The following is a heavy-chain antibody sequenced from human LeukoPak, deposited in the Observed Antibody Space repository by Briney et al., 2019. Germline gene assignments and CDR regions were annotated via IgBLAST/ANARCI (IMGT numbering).Heavy chain of an antibody. CDR3: AKGGHTTGYDYFDY. J-gene: IGHJ4*02. CDR2: INPNSGDT. V-gene: IGHV1-2*02. D-gene: IGHD3-9*01. Sequence: ASVKVSCKASGYIFTGHFMHWVRQAPGQGPEWMGCINPNSGDTKYSQKFQGRVTVTIDTSISTGYMELSSLRSDDTAVFYCAKGGHTTGYDYFDYWGQGTLVAASS. CDR1: GYIFTGHF.